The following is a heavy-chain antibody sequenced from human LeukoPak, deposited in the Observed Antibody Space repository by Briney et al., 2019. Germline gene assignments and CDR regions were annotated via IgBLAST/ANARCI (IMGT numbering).Heavy chain of an antibody. D-gene: IGHD1-14*01. V-gene: IGHV4-59*11. Sequence: SDTLSLTCTVSGGSISGQYWSWIRQPPGKGLECIGYVHYTGSANYSPSLKNRLTISVDTSTNQSSLKLSSVTAADTAVYFCARWRYTSAPNWFDPWGQGTLVTVSS. J-gene: IGHJ5*02. CDR1: GGSISGQY. CDR3: ARWRYTSAPNWFDP. CDR2: VHYTGSA.